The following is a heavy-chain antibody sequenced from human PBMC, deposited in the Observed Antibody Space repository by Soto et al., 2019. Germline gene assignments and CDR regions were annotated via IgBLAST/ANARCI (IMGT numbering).Heavy chain of an antibody. J-gene: IGHJ2*01. CDR1: GGSISSGGYY. D-gene: IGHD6-13*01. CDR2: IYYSGST. V-gene: IGHV4-31*03. Sequence: QVQLQESGPGLVKPSQTLSLTCTVSGGSISSGGYYWSWIRQHPGKGLEWIGYIYYSGSTYYNPSLKSRVNISVDTSKNQFSLQLSSVTAADTAVYYCAGDSSSWYRYWYFDLWGRGTLVTVSS. CDR3: AGDSSSWYRYWYFDL.